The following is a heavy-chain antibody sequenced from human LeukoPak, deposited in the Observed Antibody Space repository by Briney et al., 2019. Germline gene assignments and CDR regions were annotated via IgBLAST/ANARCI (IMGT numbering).Heavy chain of an antibody. V-gene: IGHV3-11*01. J-gene: IGHJ4*02. CDR2: ISSSGSTI. D-gene: IGHD3-9*01. Sequence: GGSLRLSCAASGFTFSDYYMSWIRQAPGKGLEWVSYISSSGSTIYYADSVKGRFTISRDNAKNSLYLQMNSLRAEDTAVYYCAREDYDILTGYYLDYWGQGTLVTVSS. CDR1: GFTFSDYY. CDR3: AREDYDILTGYYLDY.